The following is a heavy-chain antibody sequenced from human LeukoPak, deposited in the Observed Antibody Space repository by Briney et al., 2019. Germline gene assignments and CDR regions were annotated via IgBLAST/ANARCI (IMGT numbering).Heavy chain of an antibody. CDR3: AKDPIFSGSYGVFDY. D-gene: IGHD1-26*01. V-gene: IGHV3-9*01. CDR1: GFTFDDYA. CDR2: ISWNSGSI. J-gene: IGHJ4*02. Sequence: GGSLRLSCAASGFTFDDYAMHWVRQAPGKGLEWVSGISWNSGSIDYADSVKGRLTISRDNAKNSLYLQMNSLRAGDTAVYYCAKDPIFSGSYGVFDYWGLGTLVTVSS.